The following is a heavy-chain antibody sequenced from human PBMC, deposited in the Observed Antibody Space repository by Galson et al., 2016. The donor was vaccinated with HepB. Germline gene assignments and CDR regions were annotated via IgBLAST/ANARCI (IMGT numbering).Heavy chain of an antibody. CDR1: GFTFGDHA. CDR2: ISTNSGRK. CDR3: VKEMSDVLAFLEGRQSGDLGAFNI. Sequence: SLRLSCAASGFTFGDHAMHWVRQGPGKGLEWVSGISTNSGRKAYADSVKGRFTISRDNAKNSLYLQMNSLRNEDTALYYCVKEMSDVLAFLEGRQSGDLGAFNIWGQGTVVTVSS. V-gene: IGHV3-9*01. D-gene: IGHD3-3*02. J-gene: IGHJ3*02.